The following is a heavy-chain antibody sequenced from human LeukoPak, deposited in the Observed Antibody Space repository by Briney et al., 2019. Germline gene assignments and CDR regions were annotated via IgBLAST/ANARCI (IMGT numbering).Heavy chain of an antibody. CDR1: GFTFSSYA. CDR2: ISGSGGST. CDR3: AKDRIRHSSSADYYYYMDV. Sequence: GGSLRLSCAASGFTFSSYAMSWVRQAPGKGLEWVSAISGSGGSTYYADSVKGRFTISRDNSKNTLYLQMNSLRAEDTAVYYCAKDRIRHSSSADYYYYMDVWGKGTTVTVSS. J-gene: IGHJ6*03. V-gene: IGHV3-23*01. D-gene: IGHD6-6*01.